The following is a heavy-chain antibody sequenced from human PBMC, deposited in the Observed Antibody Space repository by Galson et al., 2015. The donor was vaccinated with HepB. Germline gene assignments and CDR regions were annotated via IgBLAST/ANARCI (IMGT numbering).Heavy chain of an antibody. V-gene: IGHV6-1*01. CDR3: ARQLALPPRHDYFNY. CDR2: TYYRSKWST. CDR1: GDSVSSNTVG. Sequence: CAISGDSVSSNTVGWNWIRQSPSRGLEWLGRTYYRSKWSTDYADSVKSRITINPDTSKNQFSLQLNSVTPEDTAVYYCARQLALPPRHDYFNYWGQGAQVTVSS. D-gene: IGHD5-18*01. J-gene: IGHJ4*02.